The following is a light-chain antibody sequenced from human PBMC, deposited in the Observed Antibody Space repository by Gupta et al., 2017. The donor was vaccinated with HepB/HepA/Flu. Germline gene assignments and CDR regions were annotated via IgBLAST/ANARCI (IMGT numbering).Light chain of an antibody. CDR2: DVS. V-gene: IGLV2-14*03. Sequence: QSALTQPASVSGSPVPSITTSCTGPSSDVGRYLYVPWYQHHPVKSPKFIIYDVSRRPSGVSNRFSGAKSGNTASLTISGLQAEDEADYYCSSYSSSSTLYVFGTGTKVTVL. J-gene: IGLJ1*01. CDR1: SSDVGRYLY. CDR3: SSYSSSSTLYV.